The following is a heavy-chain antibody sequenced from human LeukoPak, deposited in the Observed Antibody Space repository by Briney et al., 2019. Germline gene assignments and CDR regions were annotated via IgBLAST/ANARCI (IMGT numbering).Heavy chain of an antibody. CDR1: GFTVSSNY. V-gene: IGHV3-53*01. J-gene: IGHJ4*02. D-gene: IGHD5-12*01. Sequence: GGSLRLSCAASGFTVSSNYMSGVRQAPGKGLEWVSVIYSGGSTYYADSVKGRFTISRDNSKNTLYLQMNSLRAEDTAVYYCARAPGGYSFPVFDYWGQGTLVTVSS. CDR2: IYSGGST. CDR3: ARAPGGYSFPVFDY.